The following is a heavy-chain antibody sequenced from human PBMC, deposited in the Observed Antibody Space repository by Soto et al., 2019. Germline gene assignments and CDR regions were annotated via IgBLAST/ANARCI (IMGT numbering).Heavy chain of an antibody. CDR3: ARVEWELRGGYYYYGMDV. CDR1: GYTFSSYA. CDR2: IIPIFGTA. J-gene: IGHJ6*02. Sequence: ASVKVSCKASGYTFSSYAISWVRQAPGQGLEWMGGIIPIFGTANYAQKFQGRVTMTADESTSTACMELSSLRSEDTAVYYCARVEWELRGGYYYYGMDVWGQGTTVTVSS. D-gene: IGHD1-26*01. V-gene: IGHV1-69*13.